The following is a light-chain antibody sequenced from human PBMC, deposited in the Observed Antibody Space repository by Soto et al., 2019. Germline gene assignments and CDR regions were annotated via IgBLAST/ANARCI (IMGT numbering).Light chain of an antibody. CDR2: GAS. CDR1: QSVSSSY. Sequence: EIVLTQSPGTLSLSPGERATLSCRASQSVSSSYLAWYQQKPGQAPRLLIYGASSRATGLPDRFSGSGSGTDFTLTISRLEPEDFAVYYWQQYGSSPRTFGQGTKVEIK. J-gene: IGKJ1*01. V-gene: IGKV3-20*01. CDR3: QQYGSSPRT.